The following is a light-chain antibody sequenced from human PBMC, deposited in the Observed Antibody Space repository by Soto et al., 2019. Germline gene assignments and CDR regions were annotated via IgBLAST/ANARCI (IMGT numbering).Light chain of an antibody. J-gene: IGLJ2*01. CDR3: SSYTSASTPLV. Sequence: QSVLTQPASVSGSPGQSITISCTGTGSDVGGYNYVSWYQQHPGKAPKVMIYDVSNRPSGVSNRFSGSKSGNTASLTISGLQAEEEADYYCSSYTSASTPLVFGGGTKLTVL. V-gene: IGLV2-14*01. CDR2: DVS. CDR1: GSDVGGYNY.